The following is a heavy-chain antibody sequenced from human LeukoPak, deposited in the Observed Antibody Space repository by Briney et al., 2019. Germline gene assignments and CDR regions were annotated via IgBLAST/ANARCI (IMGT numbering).Heavy chain of an antibody. Sequence: SETLSLTCTVSGGSTTPYYWTWIRQPPGKGLEWIGYMFYSGGTNYNPSLKSRVIMSVDTSKNQFSLKLSSVTAADTAVYYCARTSGYDFNWFDPWGQGTLVTVSS. CDR2: MFYSGGT. CDR3: ARTSGYDFNWFDP. V-gene: IGHV4-59*08. CDR1: GGSTTPYY. D-gene: IGHD5-12*01. J-gene: IGHJ5*02.